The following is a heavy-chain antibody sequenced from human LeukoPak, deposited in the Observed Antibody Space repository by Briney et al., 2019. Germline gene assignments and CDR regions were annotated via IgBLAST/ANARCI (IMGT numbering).Heavy chain of an antibody. Sequence: ASVKVSCKASGYTFTSYYMHWVRQAPGQGLEWMGWISAYNGNTNYAQKLQGRVTMTTDTSTSTAYMELRSLRSDDTAVYYCARGKRFFYYYYMDVWGKGTTVTVSS. CDR1: GYTFTSYY. CDR3: ARGKRFFYYYYMDV. V-gene: IGHV1-18*04. CDR2: ISAYNGNT. D-gene: IGHD3-3*01. J-gene: IGHJ6*03.